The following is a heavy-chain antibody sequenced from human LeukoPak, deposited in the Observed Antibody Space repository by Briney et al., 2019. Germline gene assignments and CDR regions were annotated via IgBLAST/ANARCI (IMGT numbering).Heavy chain of an antibody. CDR3: ARDQITIFGVVIMRYFDY. J-gene: IGHJ4*02. CDR2: IYYSGST. D-gene: IGHD3-3*01. CDR1: GGPISSSSYY. V-gene: IGHV4-39*07. Sequence: PSETLSLTCTVSGGPISSSSYYWGWIRQPPGKGLEWIGSIYYSGSTYYNPSLKSRVTISVDTSKYQFSLKLSSVTAADTAVYYCARDQITIFGVVIMRYFDYWGQGTLVTVSS.